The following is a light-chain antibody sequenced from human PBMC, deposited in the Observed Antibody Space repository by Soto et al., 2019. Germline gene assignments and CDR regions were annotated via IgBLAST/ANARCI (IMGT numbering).Light chain of an antibody. CDR2: AAS. CDR1: QSVGRN. CDR3: QEYCKGPLFT. J-gene: IGKJ3*01. V-gene: IGKV3-15*01. Sequence: EIVVTQSPGILSVSPGDRATLSCRASQSVGRNLAWYQQKPGQAPTLLIYAASTRPTGLPASFSGSGSGTDFTLTISSLQSEDFAVYYCQEYCKGPLFTFGPGTRVDIK.